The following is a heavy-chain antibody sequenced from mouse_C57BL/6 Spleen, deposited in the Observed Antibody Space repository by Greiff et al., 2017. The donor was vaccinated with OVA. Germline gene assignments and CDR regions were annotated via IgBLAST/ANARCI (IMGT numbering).Heavy chain of an antibody. D-gene: IGHD1-1*01. V-gene: IGHV14-1*01. Sequence: VQLQQSGAELVRPGASVKLSFTASGFNIKDYYMHWVKQRPEQGLEWIGRIDPEDGDTEYAPKFQGKATMTADTSSNTAYLQLSSLTSEDTAVYYCTRSTTVVATRYFDVWGTGTTVTVSS. CDR1: GFNIKDYY. CDR2: IDPEDGDT. J-gene: IGHJ1*03. CDR3: TRSTTVVATRYFDV.